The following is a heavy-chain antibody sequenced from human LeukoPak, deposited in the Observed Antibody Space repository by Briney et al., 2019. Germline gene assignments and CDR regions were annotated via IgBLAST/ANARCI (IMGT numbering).Heavy chain of an antibody. V-gene: IGHV3-53*01. CDR1: GFTVSSNY. D-gene: IGHD3-3*01. CDR2: IYSGGST. CDR3: ARDLYYGRYYMDV. Sequence: GGSLRLSCAASGFTVSSNYMSSVRQAPGKGLEWVSVIYSGGSTYYADSVKGRFTISRDNSKNTLYLQMNSLRAEDTAVYYCARDLYYGRYYMDVWGKGTTVTVSS. J-gene: IGHJ6*03.